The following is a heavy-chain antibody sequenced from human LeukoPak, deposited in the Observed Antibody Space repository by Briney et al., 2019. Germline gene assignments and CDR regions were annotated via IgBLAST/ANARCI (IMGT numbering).Heavy chain of an antibody. V-gene: IGHV3-21*01. CDR2: ISSSSYI. Sequence: GGSLRLSCAASGFTFSSYSMNWVRQAPGKGLEWVSSISSSSYIYYADSVKGRFTISRDNAKNSLYLQMNSLRAEDTAVYYCAREEREGKYQLLLKGDPYFDYWGQGTLVTVSS. CDR1: GFTFSSYS. J-gene: IGHJ4*02. D-gene: IGHD2-2*01. CDR3: AREEREGKYQLLLKGDPYFDY.